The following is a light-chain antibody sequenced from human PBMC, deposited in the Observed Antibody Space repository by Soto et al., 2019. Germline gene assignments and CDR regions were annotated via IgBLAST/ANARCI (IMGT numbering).Light chain of an antibody. J-gene: IGKJ4*01. CDR2: GAS. V-gene: IGKV1-39*01. CDR3: QQTYITPFP. CDR1: QTIGTF. Sequence: DIQMTQSPSSLSASVGDRVNITCRTSQTIGTFLNWYQQKVGKAPKLLIFGASNLQSAVPSRFSGSGSGTEFTLTVSSLEAEDFATYYCQQTYITPFPFGGVTMV.